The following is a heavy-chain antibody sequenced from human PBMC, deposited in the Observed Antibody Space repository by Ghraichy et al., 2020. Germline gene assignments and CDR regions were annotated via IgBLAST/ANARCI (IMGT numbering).Heavy chain of an antibody. CDR3: TRLGLFNY. Sequence: GESLNISCVASGFDFRDAWMTWVRQAPGKGLEWVGRIKSVIDGGTTDYAASVKGRFTISRDDSKNTLYLEMNALKTEDAAVYYCTRLGLFNYWGQGTLVTVSS. J-gene: IGHJ4*02. V-gene: IGHV3-15*01. CDR2: IKSVIDGGTT. CDR1: GFDFRDAW. D-gene: IGHD4-11*01.